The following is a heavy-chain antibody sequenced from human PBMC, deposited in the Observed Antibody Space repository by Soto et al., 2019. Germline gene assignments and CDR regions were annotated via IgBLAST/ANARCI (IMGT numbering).Heavy chain of an antibody. J-gene: IGHJ4*02. V-gene: IGHV3-33*01. CDR1: GFTFSNYG. CDR2: VCSDGNNQ. D-gene: IGHD6-19*01. Sequence: QVQLVESGGGVVQPGRSLRLSCAASGFTFSNYGMHWVRQAPGKGLEWVAVVCSDGNNQYYADSVRGRFAISRDNSMDTLYLQMNSLKTEDTALYYCARDTYSSGWYNSFDYWGQGTLVTVSS. CDR3: ARDTYSSGWYNSFDY.